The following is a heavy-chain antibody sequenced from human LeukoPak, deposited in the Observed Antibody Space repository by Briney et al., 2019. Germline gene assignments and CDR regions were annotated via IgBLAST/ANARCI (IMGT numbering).Heavy chain of an antibody. Sequence: SETLSLTCSVSGGSISSSSYYWGWIRQPPGKGLEWIGSIYYSGSTYYNPSLKSRVTISVDTSKNQFSLKLSSVTAADTAVYYCARVALTTGLGDYWGQGTLVTVSS. CDR1: GGSISSSSYY. CDR3: ARVALTTGLGDY. CDR2: IYYSGST. D-gene: IGHD1-1*01. J-gene: IGHJ4*02. V-gene: IGHV4-39*07.